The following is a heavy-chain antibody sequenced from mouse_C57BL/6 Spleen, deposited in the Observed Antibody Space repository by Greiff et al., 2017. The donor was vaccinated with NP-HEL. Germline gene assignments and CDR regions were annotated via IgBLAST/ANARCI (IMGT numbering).Heavy chain of an antibody. CDR3: TTTGALIDY. D-gene: IGHD1-1*01. CDR1: GFNIKDDY. CDR2: IDPENGDT. V-gene: IGHV14-4*01. J-gene: IGHJ2*01. Sequence: DVKLQESGAELVRPGASVKLSCTASGFNIKDDYMHWVKQRPEQGLEWIGWIDPENGDTEYASKFQGKATITADTSSNTAYLQHSSLTSEDTAFYYCTTTGALIDYWGQGTTLTVSS.